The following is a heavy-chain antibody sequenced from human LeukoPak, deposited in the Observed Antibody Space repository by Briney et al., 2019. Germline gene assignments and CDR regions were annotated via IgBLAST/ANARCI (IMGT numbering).Heavy chain of an antibody. J-gene: IGHJ6*03. CDR3: AKDRCSNGIGCYYYYMDV. Sequence: HPGGSLRLSCAASGFTFRSYGMHWVRQAPGKGLEWVAYIQNDGSNEQYADSVKGRFSTSRDSSKNILYLQMNSLRAEDTAVYYCAKDRCSNGIGCYYYYMDVWGKGTTVTISS. CDR2: IQNDGSNE. D-gene: IGHD2-8*01. V-gene: IGHV3-30*02. CDR1: GFTFRSYG.